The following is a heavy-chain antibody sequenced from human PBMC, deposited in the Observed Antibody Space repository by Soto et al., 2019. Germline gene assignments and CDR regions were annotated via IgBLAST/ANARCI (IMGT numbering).Heavy chain of an antibody. J-gene: IGHJ3*02. D-gene: IGHD4-4*01. CDR1: GGSISSGGYS. CDR2: IYHSGST. V-gene: IGHV4-30-2*01. CDR3: ASWTTGTGERFDAYDI. Sequence: PSETLSLTCAVSGGSISSGGYSCNWIRQPPGKGLEWIGYIYHSGSTYYNPSLKSRVTISVDRSKNQFSLKLSSVTAADTAVYYCASWTTGTGERFDAYDIWGQGTMVTVSS.